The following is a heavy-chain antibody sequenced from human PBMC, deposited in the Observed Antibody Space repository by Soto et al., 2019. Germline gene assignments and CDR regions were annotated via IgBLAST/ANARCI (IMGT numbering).Heavy chain of an antibody. D-gene: IGHD2-2*01. J-gene: IGHJ6*02. Sequence: GESLKXSCKGSGYSFTSYWITWVRQLPVKGLEWMGRIDPSDSYTTYSPSFQGHITISVDKSISTAYLQWSSLKASDTAMYYCARHEGVPAADGLDVWGQGTRVNVSS. CDR1: GYSFTSYW. CDR2: IDPSDSYT. CDR3: ARHEGVPAADGLDV. V-gene: IGHV5-10-1*01.